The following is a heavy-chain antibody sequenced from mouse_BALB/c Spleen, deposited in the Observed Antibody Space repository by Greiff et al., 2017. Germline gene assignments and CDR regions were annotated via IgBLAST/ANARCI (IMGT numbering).Heavy chain of an antibody. V-gene: IGHV2-9-2*01. CDR3: VRDPAYYGNSGAMDY. CDR2: IWTGGGT. D-gene: IGHD2-10*01. CDR1: GFSLTSYD. J-gene: IGHJ4*01. Sequence: QVQLQQSGPGLVAPSQSLSITCTVSGFSLTSYDISWIRQPPGKGLEWLGVIWTGGGTNYNSAFMSRLSISKDNSKSQVFLKMNSLQTDDTAIYYCVRDPAYYGNSGAMDYWGQGTSVTVSS.